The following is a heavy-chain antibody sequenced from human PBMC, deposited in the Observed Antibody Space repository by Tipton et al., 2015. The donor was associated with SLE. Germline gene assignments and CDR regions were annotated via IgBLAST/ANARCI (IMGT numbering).Heavy chain of an antibody. J-gene: IGHJ4*02. D-gene: IGHD3-10*01. Sequence: QLVQSGAEVKKPGASVTLSCKASGYTFTRYYMHWVRQAPGQGLEWMGLINPTGDTTRYTQQFQARITMTRDTSTTTVYMELNSLRSEDTAVYYCAREGTGSYGYYFDNWGQGALVTVSS. CDR1: GYTFTRYY. CDR3: AREGTGSYGYYFDN. V-gene: IGHV1-46*01. CDR2: INPTGDTT.